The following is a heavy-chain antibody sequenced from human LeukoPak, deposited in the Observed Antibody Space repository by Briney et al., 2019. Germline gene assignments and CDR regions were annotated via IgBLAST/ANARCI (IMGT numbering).Heavy chain of an antibody. CDR1: GITFSSST. D-gene: IGHD1-26*01. CDR3: ARDRWESK. V-gene: IGHV3-48*02. Sequence: GGSLRLSCAASGITFSSSTMNWVRQAPGKGLEWISYISTDSTTIYYADSVKGRFTISRDNAKNSLFLHMNTLRDEDTAVYYCARDRWESKWGQGTLVTVSS. J-gene: IGHJ4*02. CDR2: ISTDSTTI.